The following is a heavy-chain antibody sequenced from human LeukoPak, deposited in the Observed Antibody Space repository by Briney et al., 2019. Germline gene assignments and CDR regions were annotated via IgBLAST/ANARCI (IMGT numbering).Heavy chain of an antibody. CDR2: INYDGSEK. D-gene: IGHD3-16*01. V-gene: IGHV3-7*01. J-gene: IGHJ4*02. Sequence: GGSLRLSCAASGFLFSSYWMSWVRQAPGKGLEWVANINYDGSEKHFVDSVRGRFTISRDNDKNSLYLQMNSLRVEDTAIYYCARGGGLTDYWGQGTLVTVSS. CDR1: GFLFSSYW. CDR3: ARGGGLTDY.